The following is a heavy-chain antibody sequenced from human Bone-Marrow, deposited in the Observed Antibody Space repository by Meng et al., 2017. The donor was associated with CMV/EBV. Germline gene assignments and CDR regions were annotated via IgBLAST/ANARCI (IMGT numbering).Heavy chain of an antibody. V-gene: IGHV4-61*01. Sequence: SVRRSSFYWSWIRQPPGKGLEWIGYISHSGGSNYNASLRSRVTISIDTSNNQFSLKLSSVTTADTAFYYCAKDHEYCGGSCFSPWFDPWGQGILVTVSS. D-gene: IGHD2-21*01. CDR3: AKDHEYCGGSCFSPWFDP. CDR1: SVRRSSFY. CDR2: ISHSGGS. J-gene: IGHJ5*02.